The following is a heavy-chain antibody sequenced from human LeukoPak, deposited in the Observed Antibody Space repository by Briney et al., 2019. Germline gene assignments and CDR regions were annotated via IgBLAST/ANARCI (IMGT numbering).Heavy chain of an antibody. CDR1: GFTFNSYS. D-gene: IGHD4-17*01. CDR2: ISSSSSYI. V-gene: IGHV3-21*01. J-gene: IGHJ4*02. Sequence: GGSLRLSCAASGFTFNSYSMNWFRQAPGKGLEWVSSISSSSSYIYYADSVKGRFTISRDNAKNSLYLQMNSLRAEDTAVYYCARWGGYGDYASSYWGQGTLVTVSS. CDR3: ARWGGYGDYASSY.